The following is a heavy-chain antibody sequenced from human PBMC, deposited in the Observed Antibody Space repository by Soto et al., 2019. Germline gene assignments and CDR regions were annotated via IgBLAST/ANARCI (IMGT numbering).Heavy chain of an antibody. V-gene: IGHV1-18*01. CDR2: ISAYNGNT. CDR1: GYTFTSYG. D-gene: IGHD3-10*01. CDR3: ARSFGMVWGVIIPAYFDS. Sequence: ASVKVSCKASGYTFTSYGISWVRQAPGQGLEWMGWISAYNGNTNYAQKLQGRVTMTTDTSTSTAYMELRSLRSDDTAVYYCARSFGMVWGVIIPAYFDSWGQGTLVTVSS. J-gene: IGHJ4*02.